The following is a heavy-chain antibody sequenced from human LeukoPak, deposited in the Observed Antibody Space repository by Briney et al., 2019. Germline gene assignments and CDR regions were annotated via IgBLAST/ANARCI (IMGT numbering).Heavy chain of an antibody. CDR2: IGTDGET. CDR3: CGSSSHYYYMDV. D-gene: IGHD6-6*01. CDR1: GFTFSSYD. J-gene: IGHJ6*03. V-gene: IGHV3-13*04. Sequence: GGSLRLSCAASGFTFSSYDMHWVRQATGKGLEWVSAIGTDGETYYPGSVNGPLTIYRENGKNSLYLQIHCLRGGDTAVYYCCGSSSHYYYMDVWGKGTTVSVSS.